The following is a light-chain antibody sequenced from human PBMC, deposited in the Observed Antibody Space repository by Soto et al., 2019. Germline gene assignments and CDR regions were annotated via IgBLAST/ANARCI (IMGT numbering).Light chain of an antibody. Sequence: EIVLTQSPGPLSLSPGERATLSCRASQSVSSSYLAWYQQKPGQAPRPLIYGASSRAIGIPDRFSGSGSGTDFTLTISSLEPEDLAVYYCEQYGSSPWTFGQGTKVEIK. V-gene: IGKV3-20*01. CDR1: QSVSSSY. J-gene: IGKJ1*01. CDR2: GAS. CDR3: EQYGSSPWT.